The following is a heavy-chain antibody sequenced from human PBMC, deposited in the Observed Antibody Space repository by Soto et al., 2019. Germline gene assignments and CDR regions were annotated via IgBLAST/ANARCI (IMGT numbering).Heavy chain of an antibody. D-gene: IGHD6-13*01. J-gene: IGHJ3*02. CDR3: TTETNPGYSSSWYPRDAFDI. V-gene: IGHV3-15*07. Sequence: GGSLRLSCAASGFTFSNAWMNWVRQAPGKGLEWVGRIKSKTDGGTTDYAAPVKGRFTISRDDSKNTLYLQMNSLKTEDTAVYYCTTETNPGYSSSWYPRDAFDIWGQGTMVTVSS. CDR1: GFTFSNAW. CDR2: IKSKTDGGTT.